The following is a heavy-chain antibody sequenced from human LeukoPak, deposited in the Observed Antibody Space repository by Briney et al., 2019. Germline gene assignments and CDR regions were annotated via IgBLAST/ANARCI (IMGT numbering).Heavy chain of an antibody. Sequence: GALRLSLSGFGFTFSNFWVRWVRQASGKGLEWVANIKQDGSQKYYVDSVKGRFTISRDNAKNSLYLQMNSLRAEDTAMYYCARVEGPWGQGTLVTVSS. V-gene: IGHV3-7*03. CDR1: GFTFSNFW. CDR3: ARVEGP. J-gene: IGHJ4*02. CDR2: IKQDGSQK.